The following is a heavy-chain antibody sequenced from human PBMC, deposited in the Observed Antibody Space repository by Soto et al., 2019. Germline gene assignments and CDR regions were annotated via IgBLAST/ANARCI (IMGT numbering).Heavy chain of an antibody. CDR1: GVSFNNNG. CDR3: ARVLYYGSGSYSPYGMDV. V-gene: IGHV1-69*01. J-gene: IGHJ6*02. Sequence: QVQLVQSGAEVKKPGSSVKVSCKTSGVSFNNNGIGWVRQAPGHGLEWMGGVSPPVRTSNYARKLRGRISITADASTGTVNMELSSLTSEDTAQYYCARVLYYGSGSYSPYGMDVWGQATTVTVSS. D-gene: IGHD3-10*01. CDR2: VSPPVRTS.